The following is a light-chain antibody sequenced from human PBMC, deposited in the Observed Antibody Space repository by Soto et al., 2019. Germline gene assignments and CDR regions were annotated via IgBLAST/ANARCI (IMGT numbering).Light chain of an antibody. CDR3: LQHNSYPFT. V-gene: IGKV3-15*01. CDR1: QSVSSN. J-gene: IGKJ3*01. Sequence: IVMTPSPATLSLSPGERASLSCRASQSVSSNLAWFQKKPGQAPRLLIYGASTRATGIPARFSGSGSGTEFTLTISSLQSEDFATYYCLQHNSYPFTFGPGTKVDIK. CDR2: GAS.